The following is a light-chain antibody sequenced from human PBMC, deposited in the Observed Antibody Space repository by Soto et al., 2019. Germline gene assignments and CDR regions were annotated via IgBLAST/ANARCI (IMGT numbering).Light chain of an antibody. CDR2: NNN. V-gene: IGLV1-44*01. CDR3: AVWDDSLSGMV. J-gene: IGLJ2*01. CDR1: SSNIETNT. Sequence: QSALTQPPSASGTPGQRVTISCSGSSSNIETNTVDWYQHLPGTAPKVLLFNNNQRPSGVPDRFSGSKSGTSASLAISGLQSEDEADYYCAVWDDSLSGMVFGGGTKLTVL.